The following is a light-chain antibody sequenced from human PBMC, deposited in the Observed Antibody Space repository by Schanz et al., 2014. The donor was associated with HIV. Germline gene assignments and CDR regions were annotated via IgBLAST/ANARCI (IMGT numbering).Light chain of an antibody. CDR3: NSYAGSNSWV. CDR2: DVN. J-gene: IGLJ3*02. V-gene: IGLV2-14*03. CDR1: SSDIGDDNY. Sequence: QSALTQPASVSGSPGQSITLSCAGSSSDIGDDNYVAWYQQHAGAAPKLIIYDVNERPSGVSSRFSGSKSGNTASLTVSGLQPEDEADYYCNSYAGSNSWVFGGGTKLTVL.